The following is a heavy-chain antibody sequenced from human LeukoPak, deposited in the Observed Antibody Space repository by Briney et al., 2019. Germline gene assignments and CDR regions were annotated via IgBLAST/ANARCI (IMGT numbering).Heavy chain of an antibody. CDR3: AKDISVDIVATSAFDI. J-gene: IGHJ3*02. CDR2: ISWNSGSI. CDR1: GFTFDDYA. V-gene: IGHV3-9*01. D-gene: IGHD5-12*01. Sequence: GGSLRLSCAASGFTFDDYAMHWVRQAPGKGLEWVSGISWNSGSIGYADSVKGRFTISRDNAKNSLYLQMNSLRAEDTALYYCAKDISVDIVATSAFDIWGQGTMVTVSS.